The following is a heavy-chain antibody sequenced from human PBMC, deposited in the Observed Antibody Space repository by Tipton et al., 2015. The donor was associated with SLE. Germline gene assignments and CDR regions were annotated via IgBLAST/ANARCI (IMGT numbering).Heavy chain of an antibody. CDR2: ISVSGGST. CDR1: GFTFSSYA. J-gene: IGHJ5*02. CDR3: AKGRYYYGSGSYLNWFDP. V-gene: IGHV3-23*01. Sequence: SLRLPCAASGFTFSSYAMRWVRHAPGKGLEWVSGISVSGGSTHYADSVKGRFTISRDNSKKTLYLQMNSLRAGDTAVYYCAKGRYYYGSGSYLNWFDPWGQGTLVTISS. D-gene: IGHD3-10*01.